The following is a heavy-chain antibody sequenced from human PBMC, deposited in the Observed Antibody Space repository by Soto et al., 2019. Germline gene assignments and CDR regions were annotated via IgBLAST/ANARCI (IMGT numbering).Heavy chain of an antibody. CDR3: ERGREFITIFGVVILPYYCYYGMDV. J-gene: IGHJ6*02. V-gene: IGHV1-69*01. D-gene: IGHD3-3*01. CDR2: IIPIFGTA. Sequence: QVQLVQSGAEVKKPGSSVQVSCKASGGTFSSYAISWVRQAPGQGLEWMGGIIPIFGTANYAQKFQGRDTITADESTSTAYIELSSLRSEDTAVYYCERGREFITIFGVVILPYYCYYGMDVWGQGTTVTVPS. CDR1: GGTFSSYA.